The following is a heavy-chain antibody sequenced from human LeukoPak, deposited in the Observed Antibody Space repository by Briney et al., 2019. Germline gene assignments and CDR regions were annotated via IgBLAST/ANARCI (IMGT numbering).Heavy chain of an antibody. Sequence: PSETLSLTCTVSGGSISSSSYYWGWIRQPPGKGLEWIGYIYYSGSTNYNPSLRSRVTISVDTSKNQFSLKLTSVTAADTAVYYCARMRVGDFNHWGQGTLVTVSS. CDR2: IYYSGST. CDR1: GGSISSSSYY. D-gene: IGHD1-26*01. CDR3: ARMRVGDFNH. V-gene: IGHV4-61*05. J-gene: IGHJ4*02.